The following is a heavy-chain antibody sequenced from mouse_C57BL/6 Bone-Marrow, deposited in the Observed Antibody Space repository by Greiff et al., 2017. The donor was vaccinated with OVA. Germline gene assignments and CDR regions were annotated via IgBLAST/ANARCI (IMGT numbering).Heavy chain of an antibody. V-gene: IGHV1-39*01. CDR2: INPNYGTT. CDR3: ARCGWLLRWGAMYY. Sequence: VQLKESGPELVKPGASVKISCKASGYSFTDYNMNWVKQSNGKSLEWIGVINPNYGTTSYNQKFKGKATLTVDQSSSKASMQLNSLTSEDSAVXYCARCGWLLRWGAMYYWGQGTSVTVSP. J-gene: IGHJ4*01. D-gene: IGHD2-3*01. CDR1: GYSFTDYN.